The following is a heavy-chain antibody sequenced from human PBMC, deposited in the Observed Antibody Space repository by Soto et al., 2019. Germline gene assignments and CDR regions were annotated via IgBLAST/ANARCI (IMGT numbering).Heavy chain of an antibody. D-gene: IGHD4-4*01. Sequence: PGGSLRLSCAASGFTFSSYAMSWVRQAPGKGLEWVSAISGSGGSTYYADSVKGRFTISRDNSKNTLYLQMNSLRAEDTAVYYCAKSYWALAYSNYDLTSDYMDVWGKGTTVTVSS. V-gene: IGHV3-23*01. CDR1: GFTFSSYA. CDR2: ISGSGGST. CDR3: AKSYWALAYSNYDLTSDYMDV. J-gene: IGHJ6*03.